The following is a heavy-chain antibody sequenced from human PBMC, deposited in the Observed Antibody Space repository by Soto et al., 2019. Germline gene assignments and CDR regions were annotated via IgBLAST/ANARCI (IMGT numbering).Heavy chain of an antibody. CDR1: GGSISSDDYY. Sequence: QVQLQESGPGLVKPSLTLSLTCTVSGGSISSDDYYWNWIRQRPGQGLEWIGYIYYSGSTSYNPSLKSRISISVDTSKNQFSLKLSSVTAADTAVYYCARVDSSTWYPDYWGQGPLVTVSS. J-gene: IGHJ4*02. CDR2: IYYSGST. D-gene: IGHD6-13*01. V-gene: IGHV4-31*03. CDR3: ARVDSSTWYPDY.